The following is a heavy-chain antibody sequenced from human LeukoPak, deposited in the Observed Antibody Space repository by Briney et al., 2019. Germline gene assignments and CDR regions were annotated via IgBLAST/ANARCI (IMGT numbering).Heavy chain of an antibody. D-gene: IGHD3-10*01. CDR2: INHSGSI. CDR1: GGSFSGYY. V-gene: IGHV4-34*01. J-gene: IGHJ4*02. Sequence: SETLSLTCAVYGGSFSGYYWSWIRQPPGKGLEWIGEINHSGSINYNPSLKSRVTISLDTSKNQFSLKLSSVTAADTAVYYCATSRWELEGTFDYWGQGTLVTVSS. CDR3: ATSRWELEGTFDY.